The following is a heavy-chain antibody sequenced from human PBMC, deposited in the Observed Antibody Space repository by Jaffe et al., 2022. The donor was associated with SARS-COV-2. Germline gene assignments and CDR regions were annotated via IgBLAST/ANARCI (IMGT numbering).Heavy chain of an antibody. CDR1: GFTFSSYG. D-gene: IGHD2-2*02. Sequence: QVQLVESGGGVVQPGRSLRLSCAASGFTFSSYGMHWVRQAPGKGLEWVAVIWYDGSNKYYADSVKGRFTISRDNSKNTLYLQMNSLRAEDTAVYYCARDWGRGVCSSTSCYTFDYWGQGTLVTVSS. CDR3: ARDWGRGVCSSTSCYTFDY. V-gene: IGHV3-33*01. CDR2: IWYDGSNK. J-gene: IGHJ4*02.